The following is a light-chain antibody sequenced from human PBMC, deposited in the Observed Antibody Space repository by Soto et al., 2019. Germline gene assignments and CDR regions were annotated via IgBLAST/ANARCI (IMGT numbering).Light chain of an antibody. CDR3: SSYTTSNTRQIV. CDR2: SNN. J-gene: IGLJ1*01. CDR1: SSKIGSNT. Sequence: QSVLTQPPSASGTPGQRVTISCSGSSSKIGSNTVNWYQQLPGTAPKLLIYSNNQRPSGVPDRFSGSKSGTSASLAISGLQAEDEADYYCSSYTTSNTRQIVFGTGTKVTVL. V-gene: IGLV1-44*01.